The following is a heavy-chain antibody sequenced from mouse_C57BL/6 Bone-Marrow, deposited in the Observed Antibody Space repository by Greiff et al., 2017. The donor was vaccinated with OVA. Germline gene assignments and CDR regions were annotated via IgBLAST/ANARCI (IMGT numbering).Heavy chain of an antibody. J-gene: IGHJ1*03. Sequence: VQLQQPGAELVRPGTSVKLSCKASGYTFTSYWMHWVKQRPGQGLEWIGVIDPSDSYTNYNQKFKGKATLTVDTSSSTAYMQLSSLTSEDSAVYYCARGSGSSYRYFDVWGTGTTVTVSS. CDR1: GYTFTSYW. D-gene: IGHD1-1*01. CDR3: ARGSGSSYRYFDV. V-gene: IGHV1-59*01. CDR2: IDPSDSYT.